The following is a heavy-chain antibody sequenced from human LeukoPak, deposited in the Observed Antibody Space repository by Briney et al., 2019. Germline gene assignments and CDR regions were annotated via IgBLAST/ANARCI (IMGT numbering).Heavy chain of an antibody. CDR1: GFTFSNAW. D-gene: IGHD6-19*01. CDR2: IKSKTDGGTT. CDR3: AKRSTEGWYLFDH. J-gene: IGHJ4*02. V-gene: IGHV3-15*01. Sequence: PGGSLRLSCAASGFTFSNAWMSWVRQAPGKGLEWVGRIKSKTDGGTTDYAAPVKGRFTISRDDSKNTLYLQMNSLRVDDTAVYYCAKRSTEGWYLFDHWGQGTLVTVSS.